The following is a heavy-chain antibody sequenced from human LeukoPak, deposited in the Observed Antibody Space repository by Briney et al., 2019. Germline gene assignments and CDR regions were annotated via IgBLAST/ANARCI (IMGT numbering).Heavy chain of an antibody. V-gene: IGHV1-18*01. CDR3: ARDLYYDFWSGYYTWDY. Sequence: ASVKVSCKASGGTFSSYAISWVRQAPGQGLEWMGWISAYNGNTNYAQKLQGRVTMTTDTSTSTAHMELRSLRSDDTAVYYCARDLYYDFWSGYYTWDYWGQGTLVTVSS. CDR2: ISAYNGNT. J-gene: IGHJ4*02. CDR1: GGTFSSYA. D-gene: IGHD3-3*01.